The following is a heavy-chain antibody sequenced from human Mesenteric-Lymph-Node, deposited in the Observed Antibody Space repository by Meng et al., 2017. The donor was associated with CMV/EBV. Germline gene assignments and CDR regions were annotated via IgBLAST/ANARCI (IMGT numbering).Heavy chain of an antibody. J-gene: IGHJ3*02. V-gene: IGHV4-39*01. D-gene: IGHD6-19*01. CDR3: AKTFQTSGWSFDI. CDR2: FYYGGST. CDR1: GASITSSRHY. Sequence: GSLRFSCTVSGASITSSRHYWGWIRQPPGKGLEWIGNFYYGGSTYYNPSLKSRVTISVDTSKNQFSLKMSSVNAADTAVYYCAKTFQTSGWSFDIWGQGTMVTVSS.